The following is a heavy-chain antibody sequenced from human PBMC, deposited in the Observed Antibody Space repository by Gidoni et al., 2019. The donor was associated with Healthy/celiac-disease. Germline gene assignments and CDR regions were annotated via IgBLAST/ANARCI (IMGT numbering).Heavy chain of an antibody. CDR2: ISGSGGST. Sequence: EVQLLESGGGLVQPGGSLRLSCAASGFTFSSYAMSWVRQAPGKGLEWVSAISGSGGSTYYADSVKGRFTISRDNSKNTLYLQMNSLRAEDTAVYYCAKGLLPLRRAVGLDAFDIWGQGTMVTVSS. J-gene: IGHJ3*02. D-gene: IGHD1-26*01. CDR1: GFTFSSYA. V-gene: IGHV3-23*01. CDR3: AKGLLPLRRAVGLDAFDI.